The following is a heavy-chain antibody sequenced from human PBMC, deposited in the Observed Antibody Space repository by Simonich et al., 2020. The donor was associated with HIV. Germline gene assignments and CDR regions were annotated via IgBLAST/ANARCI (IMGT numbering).Heavy chain of an antibody. J-gene: IGHJ4*02. Sequence: QVQLQESGPGLVKPSGTLSLTCTVSGGSISSSYWSWIRQPPGKGLVWIGEINHFGSTNYNPSLKGRVTISVDTSKNQFSLKLSSVTAAYTSVFYCARRGGYAFDYWGQGTLVTVSS. V-gene: IGHV4-59*12. CDR1: GGSISSSY. CDR2: INHFGST. D-gene: IGHD5-12*01. CDR3: ARRGGYAFDY.